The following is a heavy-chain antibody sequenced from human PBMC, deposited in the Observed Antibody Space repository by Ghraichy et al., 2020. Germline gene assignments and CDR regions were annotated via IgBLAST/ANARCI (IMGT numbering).Heavy chain of an antibody. CDR3: ASPFYYHSSCYSNS. V-gene: IGHV4-34*01. D-gene: IGHD3-22*01. CDR1: GGSFSGYY. Sequence: SETLSLTCAVYGGSFSGYYWSWIRQPPGKGLEWIGEINHSGSTNYNPSLKSRVTISVDPSKNQFSLKLSSVTAADTAVYYCASPFYYHSSCYSNSWGQGTLVTVSS. J-gene: IGHJ4*02. CDR2: INHSGST.